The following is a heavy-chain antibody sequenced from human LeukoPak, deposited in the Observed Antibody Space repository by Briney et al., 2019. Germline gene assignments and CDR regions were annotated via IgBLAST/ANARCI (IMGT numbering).Heavy chain of an antibody. D-gene: IGHD5-18*01. J-gene: IGHJ5*02. CDR2: INHSGST. CDR1: GGSISSSSYY. Sequence: SETLSLTCTVSGGSISSSSYYWGWIRQPPGKGLEWIGEINHSGSTNYNPSLKSRVTISVDTSKNQFSLKLSSVTAADTAVYYCARERGYANWFDPWGQGTLVTVSS. V-gene: IGHV4-39*07. CDR3: ARERGYANWFDP.